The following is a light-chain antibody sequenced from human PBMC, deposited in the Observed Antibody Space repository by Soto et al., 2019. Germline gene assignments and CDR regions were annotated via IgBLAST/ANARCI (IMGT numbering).Light chain of an antibody. CDR2: GAS. CDR1: QSVSSNS. V-gene: IGKV3-20*01. CDR3: QQYGYSPRT. Sequence: EIVLTQSPGTLSLSPGERVTLSCRANQSVSSNSLAWYQQKPGQAPRLLIYGASSRATGIPDRFRGSGSGTDFTLTINRLEPEDFAVYSCQQYGYSPRTFGQGTKVEIK. J-gene: IGKJ1*01.